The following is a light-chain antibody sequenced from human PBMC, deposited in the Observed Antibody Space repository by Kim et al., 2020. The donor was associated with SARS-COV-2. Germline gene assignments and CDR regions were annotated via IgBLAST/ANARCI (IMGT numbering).Light chain of an antibody. CDR3: QQSNDWPPLT. V-gene: IGKV3-15*01. CDR2: DAT. Sequence: SPGDSATHSSRASQTINIRLVWYQQNPGQAPRLLIYDATTRATGIPARFIGSGSETDFTLTISSLQSEDFAVYYCQQSNDWPPLTFGQGTKVDIK. J-gene: IGKJ1*01. CDR1: QTINIR.